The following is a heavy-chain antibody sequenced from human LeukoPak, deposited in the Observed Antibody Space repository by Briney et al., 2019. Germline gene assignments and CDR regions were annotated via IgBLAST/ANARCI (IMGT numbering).Heavy chain of an antibody. D-gene: IGHD6-13*01. CDR1: GFTFSNYG. V-gene: IGHV3-30*02. Sequence: GGSLRLSCAASGFTFSNYGMHWVRQAPGKGLEWVAFIRYDGSNKYYADSVKGRFTISRDNSKNTLYLQMNSLRAEDTAVYYCARDGWRIAAARFDPWGQGTLVTVSS. J-gene: IGHJ5*02. CDR2: IRYDGSNK. CDR3: ARDGWRIAAARFDP.